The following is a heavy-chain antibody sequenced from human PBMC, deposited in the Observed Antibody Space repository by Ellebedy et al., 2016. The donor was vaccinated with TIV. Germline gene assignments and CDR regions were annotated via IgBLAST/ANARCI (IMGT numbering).Heavy chain of an antibody. CDR1: GFDFSGNW. V-gene: IGHV5-51*01. J-gene: IGHJ3*02. Sequence: GESLKISXRGSGFDFSGNWIGWVRQMPGLGLEWMGNIYPGDSETKYSPSFQGQVTISADKSIGTAYLQWSSLKASDTAIYYCARQTGDQLSSFDIWGQGTMVTVSS. CDR2: IYPGDSET. D-gene: IGHD2-21*01. CDR3: ARQTGDQLSSFDI.